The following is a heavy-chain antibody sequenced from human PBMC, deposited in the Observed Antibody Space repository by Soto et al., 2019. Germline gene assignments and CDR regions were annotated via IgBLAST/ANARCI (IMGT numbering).Heavy chain of an antibody. V-gene: IGHV3-33*01. CDR1: GFTFSSYG. CDR2: IWYDGSNK. CDR3: ARVPRGEWFKLDYYYGMDV. J-gene: IGHJ6*02. D-gene: IGHD3-3*01. Sequence: HPGGSLRLSCAASGFTFSSYGMHWVRQAPGKGLEWVAFIWYDGSNKYYADSVKGRFTISRDNSKNTLYLQINSLRAEDTAVYYWARVPRGEWFKLDYYYGMDVWGQGTTVTVSS.